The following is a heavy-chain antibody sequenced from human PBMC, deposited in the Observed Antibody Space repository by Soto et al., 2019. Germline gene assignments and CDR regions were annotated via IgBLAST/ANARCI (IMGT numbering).Heavy chain of an antibody. J-gene: IGHJ5*02. D-gene: IGHD3-3*01. Sequence: SETLSLTCTVSGGSISSGGYYWSWIRQHPGKGLEWIGYIYYSGSTYYNPSLKSRVTISVDTSKNQFSLKLSSVTAADTAVYYCAREAYYDFWSSNWFDPWGQGTLVTVSS. V-gene: IGHV4-31*03. CDR1: GGSISSGGYY. CDR2: IYYSGST. CDR3: AREAYYDFWSSNWFDP.